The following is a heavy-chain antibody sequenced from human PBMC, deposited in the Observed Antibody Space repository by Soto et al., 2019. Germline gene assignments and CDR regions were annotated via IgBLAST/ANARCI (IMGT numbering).Heavy chain of an antibody. CDR3: AKVGTRWLQTGPDFDY. D-gene: IGHD5-12*01. J-gene: IGHJ4*02. V-gene: IGHV3-48*03. CDR1: GFTFSSFD. CDR2: VSFSGTTI. Sequence: EVHLVESGGGLVQPGGSLRLSCAASGFTFSSFDMNWVRQAPGKGLEWISYVSFSGTTIYYADSVRGRFTISRDNAKNTLYLQMNCLRAEDTAVYYCAKVGTRWLQTGPDFDYWGQGSLVTVSS.